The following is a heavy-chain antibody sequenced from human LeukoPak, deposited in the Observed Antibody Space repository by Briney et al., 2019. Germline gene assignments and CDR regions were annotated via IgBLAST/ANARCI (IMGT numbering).Heavy chain of an antibody. CDR3: ALPRSKMVRGVTGAFSFDY. D-gene: IGHD3-10*01. CDR2: INPSGGST. J-gene: IGHJ4*02. V-gene: IGHV1-46*01. Sequence: ASVKVSCKASGYTFTDYYMHWVRQAPGQGLEWMGTINPSGGSTTYAQKFQGRVTMTRDTSTSTVYMELSSLSSEDTAVYYCALPRSKMVRGVTGAFSFDYWGQGTLVTVSS. CDR1: GYTFTDYY.